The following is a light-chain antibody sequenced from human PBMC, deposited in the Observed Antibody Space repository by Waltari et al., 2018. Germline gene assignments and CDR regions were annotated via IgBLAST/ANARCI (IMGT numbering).Light chain of an antibody. Sequence: QSVLTQPPSASGTPGPRVTLSCSGSDPTVGGNTVNCYQQLPGTAPKPLIHRNDQRPPGVPDRFSGSKSGTSASLVISGLQSEDEADYFCEAWDDSLTGSYVFGSGTKVTVL. CDR3: EAWDDSLTGSYV. CDR1: DPTVGGNT. CDR2: RND. V-gene: IGLV1-44*01. J-gene: IGLJ1*01.